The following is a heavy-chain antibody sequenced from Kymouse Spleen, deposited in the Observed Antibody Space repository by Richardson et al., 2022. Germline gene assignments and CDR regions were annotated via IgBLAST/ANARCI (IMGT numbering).Heavy chain of an antibody. J-gene: IGHJ4*02. V-gene: IGHV3-20*d01. CDR2: INWNGGST. CDR3: VFTMVRGPGYYFDY. D-gene: IGHD3-10*01. Sequence: EVQLVESGGGVVRPGGSLRLSCAASGFTFDDYGMSWVRQAPGKGLEWVSGINWNGGSTGYADSVKGRFTISRDNAKNSLYLQMNSLRAEDTALYYCVFTMVRGPGYYFDYWGQGTLVTVSS. CDR1: GFTFDDYG.